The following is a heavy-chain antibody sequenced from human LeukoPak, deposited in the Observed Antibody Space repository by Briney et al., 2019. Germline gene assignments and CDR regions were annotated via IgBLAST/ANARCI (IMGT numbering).Heavy chain of an antibody. CDR1: GGSISSYY. Sequence: SETLSLTCTVSGGSISSYYWSWIRQPPGKGLEWIGYIYYSGSTNYNPSLKSRVTISLDTSRNQFSLKLSSVIAADTAVYYCARFTRSGWLFDFWGQGTLVTVSS. CDR3: ARFTRSGWLFDF. J-gene: IGHJ4*02. CDR2: IYYSGST. V-gene: IGHV4-59*01. D-gene: IGHD6-19*01.